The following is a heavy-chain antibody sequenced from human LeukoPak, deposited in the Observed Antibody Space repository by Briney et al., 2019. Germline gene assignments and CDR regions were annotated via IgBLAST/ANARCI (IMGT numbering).Heavy chain of an antibody. D-gene: IGHD1-14*01. V-gene: IGHV3-21*01. CDR2: ISTSSTYI. CDR3: ARHEPVITLSSYYYGMDV. J-gene: IGHJ6*02. Sequence: GGSLRLSCAASGFTFSTYSMNWVRQAPGKGLEWVSSISTSSTYIYYADSVKGRFTISRDNAKNSLYLQMYSLRAEDTAVYYCARHEPVITLSSYYYGMDVWGPGTTVTVSS. CDR1: GFTFSTYS.